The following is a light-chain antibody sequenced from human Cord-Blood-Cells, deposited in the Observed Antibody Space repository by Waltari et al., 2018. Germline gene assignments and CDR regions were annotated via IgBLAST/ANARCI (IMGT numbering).Light chain of an antibody. V-gene: IGLV2-8*01. CDR1: STDVGGYNY. Sequence: QSALTQPPSASGSPGQSVTISCTVTSTDVGGYNYVSCYQQHPGKAPKLMIDEVSKRPSGVPDRCSGSKSGNTASLTVSGFQAEDEADYYCSSYAGSNNVVFGGGTKLTVL. J-gene: IGLJ2*01. CDR3: SSYAGSNNVV. CDR2: EVS.